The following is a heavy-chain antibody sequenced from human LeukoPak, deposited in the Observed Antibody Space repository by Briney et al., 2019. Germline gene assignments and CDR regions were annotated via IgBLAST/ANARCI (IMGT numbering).Heavy chain of an antibody. CDR3: ARDGGYLDYYYYMDV. V-gene: IGHV3-30*04. Sequence: GESLRLSCAASGFTFSSYAMHWVRQAPGKGLEWVAVISYDGSNKYYADSVKGRFTISRDNSKNTLYLQMNSLRAEDTAVYYCARDGGYLDYYYYMDVWGKGTTVTVSS. J-gene: IGHJ6*03. D-gene: IGHD1-26*01. CDR1: GFTFSSYA. CDR2: ISYDGSNK.